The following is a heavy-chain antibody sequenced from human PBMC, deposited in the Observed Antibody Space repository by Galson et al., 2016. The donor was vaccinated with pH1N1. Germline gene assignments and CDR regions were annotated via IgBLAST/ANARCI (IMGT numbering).Heavy chain of an antibody. CDR1: GFSLSTSGVG. CDR3: ARFLYGVYSNWFDP. D-gene: IGHD4-17*01. CDR2: IFWNDDK. Sequence: PALVKPTQTLTLTCTFSGFSLSTSGVGVGWIRQPPGKALEWLALIFWNDDKRYSPSLKSRLTITKDTSKNQVVLTMTNMDPVDTATYYCARFLYGVYSNWFDPWGQGTLVTVSS. V-gene: IGHV2-5*01. J-gene: IGHJ5*02.